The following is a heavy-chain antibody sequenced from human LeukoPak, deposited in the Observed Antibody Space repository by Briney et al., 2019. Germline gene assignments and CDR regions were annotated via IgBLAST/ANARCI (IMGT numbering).Heavy chain of an antibody. CDR2: IYSTGNT. V-gene: IGHV4-30-4*01. CDR3: ARDSYSYGYGGFDY. J-gene: IGHJ4*02. Sequence: SETLSLTCTVSGGSISSGDRYWRWIRQSPGRGLEWIGYIYSTGNTYYNPSLKSRVIISVDTSKNQFSLELNSATAADTAVYYCARDSYSYGYGGFDYWGQGILVTVSS. D-gene: IGHD5-18*01. CDR1: GGSISSGDRY.